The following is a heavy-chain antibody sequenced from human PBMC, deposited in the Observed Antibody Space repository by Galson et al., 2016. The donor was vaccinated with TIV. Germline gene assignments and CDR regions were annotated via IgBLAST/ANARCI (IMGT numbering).Heavy chain of an antibody. V-gene: IGHV5-51*03. CDR1: RYSFTSNW. J-gene: IGHJ4*02. Sequence: QSGAEVKKPGESLKISCQVSRYSFTSNWIAWVRQMPGKGLEWMGITYPADSDIRYSPSFQGQVTMSADESISTAYLQWSSLKASDSAIYFCARAPGYSGYSYGYFDSWGQGTRVAVSS. CDR2: TYPADSDI. D-gene: IGHD5-18*01. CDR3: ARAPGYSGYSYGYFDS.